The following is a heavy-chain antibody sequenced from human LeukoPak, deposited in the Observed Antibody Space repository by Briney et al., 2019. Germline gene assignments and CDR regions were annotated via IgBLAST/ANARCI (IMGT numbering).Heavy chain of an antibody. D-gene: IGHD3-16*02. V-gene: IGHV3-11*04. CDR1: GFTFSHYY. J-gene: IGHJ4*02. Sequence: GGSLRLSCAASGFTFSHYYMSWIRQAPGKGLEWVSYISSSGSILYYADSVKGRFTISRDNAKNSLYLQMNSLRAEDTAVYYCARDSSKSYDYWGQGTLVTVSS. CDR2: ISSSGSIL. CDR3: ARDSSKSYDY.